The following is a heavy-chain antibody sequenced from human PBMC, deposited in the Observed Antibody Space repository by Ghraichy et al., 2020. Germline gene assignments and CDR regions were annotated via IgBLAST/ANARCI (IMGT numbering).Heavy chain of an antibody. CDR1: GGSISSYY. D-gene: IGHD4-17*01. CDR3: AGPAGDYGAFDI. CDR2: IYTSGST. J-gene: IGHJ3*02. V-gene: IGHV4-4*09. Sequence: SETLSLTCTVSGGSISSYYWSWIRQPPGKGLEWIGYIYTSGSTNYNPSLKSRVTISVDTSKNQFSLKLSSVTAADTAVYYCAGPAGDYGAFDIWGQGTMVTVSS.